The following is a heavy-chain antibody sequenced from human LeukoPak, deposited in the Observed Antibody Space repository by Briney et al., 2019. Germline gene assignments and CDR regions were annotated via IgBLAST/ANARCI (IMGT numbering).Heavy chain of an antibody. CDR2: INWNGGST. CDR1: GFTFDDYG. V-gene: IGHV3-20*04. Sequence: GGSLRLSCAASGFTFDDYGMSWVRQAPGKGLEWVSGINWNGGSTGYADSVKGRFTISRDNAKNSLYLRMNSLRAEDTALYYCARASVGATSFDYWGQGTLVTVSS. J-gene: IGHJ4*02. D-gene: IGHD1-26*01. CDR3: ARASVGATSFDY.